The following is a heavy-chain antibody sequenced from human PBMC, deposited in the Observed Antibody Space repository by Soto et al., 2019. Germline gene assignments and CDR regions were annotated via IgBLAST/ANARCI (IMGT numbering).Heavy chain of an antibody. V-gene: IGHV4-39*01. CDR2: IYYSGTT. CDR1: GGSISSSSYY. J-gene: IGHJ4*02. D-gene: IGHD3-9*01. CDR3: ARHRGYYDILTGYYTELNFDY. Sequence: LSLTCTVSGGSISSSSYYWGWIRQPPGKGLEWIGSIYYSGTTYYNPSLKSRVTISVDTSKNQFSLKLSPVTAADTAVYYCARHRGYYDILTGYYTELNFDYWGQGTLVTVS.